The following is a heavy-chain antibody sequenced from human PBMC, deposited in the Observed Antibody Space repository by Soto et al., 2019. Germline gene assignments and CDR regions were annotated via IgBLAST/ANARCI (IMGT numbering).Heavy chain of an antibody. D-gene: IGHD2-2*01. V-gene: IGHV3-23*01. J-gene: IGHJ6*02. CDR1: GFTFSSYA. CDR3: AKAPIPYCSSTSCQYYYYYGMDV. CDR2: ISGSGGST. Sequence: VVSLRLSCAAAGFTFSSYAMSWVRQTTGKGLEWVSAISGSGGSTYYADSVKGRFTISRDNSKNTLYLQMNSLRAEDTAVYYCAKAPIPYCSSTSCQYYYYYGMDVWGQGTTVTVSS.